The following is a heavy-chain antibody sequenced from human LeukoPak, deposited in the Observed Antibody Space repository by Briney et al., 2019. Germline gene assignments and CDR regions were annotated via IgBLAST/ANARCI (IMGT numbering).Heavy chain of an antibody. CDR3: ARSEFEAFDM. D-gene: IGHD3-10*01. Sequence: GGSLRLSCAASGFIFSYYSMNWVRQAPGKGLEWVSSINSNSNYMSYACSVKGRFTISRDNAKNSLYLQMTSLRAEDTAVYYCARSEFEAFDMWGQGTMVTVSS. CDR1: GFIFSYYS. CDR2: INSNSNYM. V-gene: IGHV3-21*01. J-gene: IGHJ3*02.